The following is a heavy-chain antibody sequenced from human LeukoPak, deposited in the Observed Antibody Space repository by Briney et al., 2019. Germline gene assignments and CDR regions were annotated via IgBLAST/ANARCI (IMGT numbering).Heavy chain of an antibody. D-gene: IGHD4-17*01. V-gene: IGHV3-48*03. CDR1: GFTFSSYE. Sequence: GGSLRLSCAASGFTFSSYEMNWVRQAPGKGLEWVSYISSSGSTIYYADSVKGRFTISRDNAKNSLYLQMNSLRAEDTAVYYCARGDNYGDSFDYWGQGTLVTVSS. CDR3: ARGDNYGDSFDY. J-gene: IGHJ4*02. CDR2: ISSSGSTI.